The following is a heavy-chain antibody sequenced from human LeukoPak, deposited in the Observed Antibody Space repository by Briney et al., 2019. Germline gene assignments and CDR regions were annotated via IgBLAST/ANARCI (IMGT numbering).Heavy chain of an antibody. D-gene: IGHD3-22*01. V-gene: IGHV7-4-1*02. CDR2: INTNTGNP. J-gene: IGHJ3*02. Sequence: ASVKVSCKASGYTFTSYAMNWVRQAPGQGLEWMGWINTNTGNPTYAQGFTGRFVFSLDTSVSTAYLQISSLKAEGTAVYYCARDDYDSSGYLFGAFDIWGQGTMVTVSS. CDR3: ARDDYDSSGYLFGAFDI. CDR1: GYTFTSYA.